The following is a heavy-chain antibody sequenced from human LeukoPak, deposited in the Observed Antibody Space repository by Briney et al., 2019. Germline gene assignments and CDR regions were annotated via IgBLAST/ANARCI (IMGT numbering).Heavy chain of an antibody. D-gene: IGHD3-22*01. CDR1: GFTFNTYE. J-gene: IGHJ4*02. V-gene: IGHV3-48*03. Sequence: GGSLRLSCAASGFTFNTYEMNWVRQAPGKGLEWVSYISSRGSTIYYADSVKGRFTISRDNAKNSLYLQINSLRAEDTAVYYCARDLGTSGYYFDYWGQGTLVTVSS. CDR2: ISSRGSTI. CDR3: ARDLGTSGYYFDY.